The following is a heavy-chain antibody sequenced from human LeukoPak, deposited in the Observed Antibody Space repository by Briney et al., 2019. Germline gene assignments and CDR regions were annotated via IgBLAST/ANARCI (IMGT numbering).Heavy chain of an antibody. Sequence: TGGSLRLSCAASGFTFSGSAMHWVRQASGKGLEWVGRIRSKANSYAKAYAASVKGRFTISRDDSKNTAYLQMNSLKTEDTAVYYCTRRGRVNDYWGQGTLVTVSS. CDR1: GFTFSGSA. CDR2: IRSKANSYAK. V-gene: IGHV3-73*01. D-gene: IGHD3-10*01. J-gene: IGHJ4*02. CDR3: TRRGRVNDY.